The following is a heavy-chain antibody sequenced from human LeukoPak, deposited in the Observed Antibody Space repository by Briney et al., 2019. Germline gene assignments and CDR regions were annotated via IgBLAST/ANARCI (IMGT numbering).Heavy chain of an antibody. D-gene: IGHD3-22*01. CDR2: IYYSGST. V-gene: IGHV4-59*11. CDR3: ARYYYDSSGYYSDY. J-gene: IGHJ4*02. CDR1: GGSISSHY. Sequence: KPSETLSLTCTDSGGSISSHYWSWIRQPPGKGLEWIGYIYYSGSTNYNPSLKSRVTISVDTSKDQFSLKLSSVTAADTAVYYCARYYYDSSGYYSDYWGQGTLVTVSS.